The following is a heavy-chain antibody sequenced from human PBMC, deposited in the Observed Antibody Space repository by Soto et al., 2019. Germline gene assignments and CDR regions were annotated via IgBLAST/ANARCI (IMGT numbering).Heavy chain of an antibody. CDR3: ARDPYDYVWGSSNWFDP. CDR1: GYTFTSYG. Sequence: QVQLVQSGAEVKKPGASVKVSCKASGYTFTSYGISWVRQDPGRGLEWMGWISAYNGNTNYAQKLQGRVTMTTDTSTSTAYMELRSLRTDDTAVYYCARDPYDYVWGSSNWFDPWGQGTLVTVSS. V-gene: IGHV1-18*01. J-gene: IGHJ5*02. CDR2: ISAYNGNT. D-gene: IGHD3-16*01.